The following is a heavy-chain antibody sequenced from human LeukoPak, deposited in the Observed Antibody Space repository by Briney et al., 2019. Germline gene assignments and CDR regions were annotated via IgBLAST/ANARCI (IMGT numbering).Heavy chain of an antibody. Sequence: KPGGSLRLSCAASGFTFSDYYMSWIRQAPGKGLEWVSYISSSGSTIYYADSVKGRFTISRDNAKNSLYLQMNSLRAEDTAVYYCAKDYYYDSSGYYYYFDYWGQGTLVTVSS. D-gene: IGHD3-22*01. J-gene: IGHJ4*02. CDR1: GFTFSDYY. V-gene: IGHV3-11*04. CDR3: AKDYYYDSSGYYYYFDY. CDR2: ISSSGSTI.